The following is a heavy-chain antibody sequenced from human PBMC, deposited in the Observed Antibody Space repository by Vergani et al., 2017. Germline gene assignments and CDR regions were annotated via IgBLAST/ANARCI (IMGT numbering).Heavy chain of an antibody. CDR3: ARLTYYDSTGYFSYLDY. CDR2: IDPSDSYT. Sequence: EVQLVQSGAEVKKPGESLRLSCKLSGYSFTSYWITWVRQMPGKGLEWMGKIDPSDSYTNYGPSFQGHVTISADKSISTAYLQWSSLKASDTAMYYCARLTYYDSTGYFSYLDYGGQGTLVTVSS. CDR1: GYSFTSYW. D-gene: IGHD3-22*01. V-gene: IGHV5-10-1*03. J-gene: IGHJ4*02.